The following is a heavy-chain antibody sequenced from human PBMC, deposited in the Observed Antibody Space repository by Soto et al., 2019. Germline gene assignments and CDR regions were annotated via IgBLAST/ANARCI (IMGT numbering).Heavy chain of an antibody. Sequence: SETLSLTCTVSGGSVSSGSYYWSWIRQPPGKGLEWIGYIYYSGSTNYNPSLKSRVTISVDTSKNQFSLKLSSVTAADTAVYYCARAVEYYDSSGYYYVHFDYWGQGTRVTVS. V-gene: IGHV4-61*01. D-gene: IGHD3-22*01. CDR3: ARAVEYYDSSGYYYVHFDY. J-gene: IGHJ4*02. CDR1: GGSVSSGSYY. CDR2: IYYSGST.